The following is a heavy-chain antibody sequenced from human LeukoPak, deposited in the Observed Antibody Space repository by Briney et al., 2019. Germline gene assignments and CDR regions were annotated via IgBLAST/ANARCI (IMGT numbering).Heavy chain of an antibody. Sequence: PGRSLRLSCAASGFTFSSYAMHWVRQAPGKGLEWVAVISYDGSNKYYADSMKGRFTISRDNSKNTLYLQMNSLRAEDTAVYYCAREGPTVTRKFDYWGQGTLVTVSS. CDR2: ISYDGSNK. D-gene: IGHD4-17*01. J-gene: IGHJ4*02. CDR1: GFTFSSYA. CDR3: AREGPTVTRKFDY. V-gene: IGHV3-30-3*01.